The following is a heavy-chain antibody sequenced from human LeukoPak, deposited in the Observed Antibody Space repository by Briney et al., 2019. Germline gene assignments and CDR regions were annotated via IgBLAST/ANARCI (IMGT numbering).Heavy chain of an antibody. Sequence: SETLSLTCAVYGGSFSGYYWSWIRQPPGKGLEWIGEINHSGSTNYNPSLKSRVTISVDTSKNQFSLKLSSVTAADTAVYYCARDQGCIACPADYWGQGTLVTVSS. D-gene: IGHD6-13*01. J-gene: IGHJ4*02. CDR3: ARDQGCIACPADY. CDR2: INHSGST. V-gene: IGHV4-34*01. CDR1: GGSFSGYY.